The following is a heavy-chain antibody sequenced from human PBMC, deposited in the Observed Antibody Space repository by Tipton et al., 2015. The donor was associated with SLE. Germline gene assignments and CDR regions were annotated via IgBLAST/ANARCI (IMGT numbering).Heavy chain of an antibody. J-gene: IGHJ4*02. Sequence: TLSLTCAVSGYSISSGYYWGWFRQPPGKGLEWIGSIYYSGSTSYNPSLKGRVTISLDTSQNQFSLKLTSVTAADTAVYCCARVRGGIYYFDYWGQGTLVTVSS. CDR1: GYSISSGYY. CDR2: IYYSGST. V-gene: IGHV4-38-2*01. CDR3: ARVRGGIYYFDY. D-gene: IGHD3-10*01.